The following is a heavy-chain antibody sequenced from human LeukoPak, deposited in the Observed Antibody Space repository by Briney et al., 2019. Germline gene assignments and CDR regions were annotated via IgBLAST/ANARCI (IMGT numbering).Heavy chain of an antibody. J-gene: IGHJ4*02. V-gene: IGHV3-30*18. CDR3: AKDRYCSGGSCNYDALDC. D-gene: IGHD2-15*01. Sequence: GRSLRLSCAASGFTFSTYGMHWVRQAPGKGLEWVSLISYDGSSIYHADSVKGRFTISRDNSKNTLYLQMNSLRAEDTAVYYCAKDRYCSGGSCNYDALDCWGQGTLVAVSS. CDR2: ISYDGSSI. CDR1: GFTFSTYG.